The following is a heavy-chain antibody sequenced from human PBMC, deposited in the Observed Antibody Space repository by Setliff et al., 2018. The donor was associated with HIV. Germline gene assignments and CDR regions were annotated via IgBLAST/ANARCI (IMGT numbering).Heavy chain of an antibody. V-gene: IGHV3-23*01. CDR2: ISNSGGNT. CDR1: GFTFRKYD. Sequence: PGGSLRLSCRASGFTFRKYDMSWLRQAPGKGLEWVSAISNSGGNTYYADSVKGRFTMSRDNSKNTLYLHMTGLRADDTAIYYCAKDLGTYSSGRALDSWGQGALVTVSS. D-gene: IGHD6-19*01. J-gene: IGHJ4*02. CDR3: AKDLGTYSSGRALDS.